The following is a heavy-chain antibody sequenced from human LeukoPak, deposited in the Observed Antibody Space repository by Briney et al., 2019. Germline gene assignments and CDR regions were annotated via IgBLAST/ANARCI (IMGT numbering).Heavy chain of an antibody. CDR1: GFTVSTNY. CDR3: ARTSVALGVSDAFDI. V-gene: IGHV3-53*01. Sequence: PGGSLRLSCADSGFTVSTNYMSWVRQAPGKGLQWVSIIYNDGSTYYADSVKGRFTISRDNSKNTLSLQMDSLRAEDTAIYYCARTSVALGVSDAFDIWGQGTMVTVSS. CDR2: IYNDGST. J-gene: IGHJ3*02. D-gene: IGHD3-10*01.